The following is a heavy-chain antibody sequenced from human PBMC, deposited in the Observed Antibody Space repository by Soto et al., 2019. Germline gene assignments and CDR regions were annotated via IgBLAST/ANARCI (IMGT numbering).Heavy chain of an antibody. J-gene: IGHJ5*02. V-gene: IGHV3-15*01. CDR1: GFTFSDKW. Sequence: VGSLRLSCAASGFTFSDKWMSWVRQAPGKGLEWIGRIKTKNEGGTTDYITPVKGRFTISRDDPKNTLYLQMNSLKTEDTGVYYCTTDPRSWGQGTLVTVSS. CDR2: IKTKNEGGTT. CDR3: TTDPRS.